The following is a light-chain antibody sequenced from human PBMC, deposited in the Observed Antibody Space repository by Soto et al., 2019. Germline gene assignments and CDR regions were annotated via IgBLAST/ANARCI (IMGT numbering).Light chain of an antibody. J-gene: IGLJ3*02. V-gene: IGLV1-47*02. CDR3: AAWDDTLSGPV. CDR2: NNN. Sequence: QSVLTQPPSASGPPGQRVTISCSGRNSNIGSNSVSWYQHLPGTAPKLLIYNNNQRPSGVPDRFSGSKSGTSASLAIRGLRPEDEADYSSAAWDDTLSGPVFGGGPKVTVL. CDR1: NSNIGSNS.